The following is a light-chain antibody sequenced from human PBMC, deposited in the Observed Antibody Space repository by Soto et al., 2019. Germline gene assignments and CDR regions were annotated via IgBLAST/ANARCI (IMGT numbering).Light chain of an antibody. CDR3: QKYNSPPLT. CDR1: QGIGVY. J-gene: IGKJ4*01. V-gene: IGKV1-27*01. CDR2: AAS. Sequence: DIQMTQSPSSLSASLGDRVTITCRASQGIGVYLAWFQQRPGRVHSLLIYAASTLQSGVPSRFSGSGSGTDFTLTINSLQPEDVATYYCQKYNSPPLTFGGGTKVEIK.